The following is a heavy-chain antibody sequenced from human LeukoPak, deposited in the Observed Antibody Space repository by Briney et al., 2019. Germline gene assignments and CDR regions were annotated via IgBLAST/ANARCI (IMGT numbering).Heavy chain of an antibody. CDR2: IYYSGST. Sequence: SETLSLTCTVSGGSISSYYWGWIRQPPGKGLEWIGSIYYSGSTYYNPSLKSRVTISVDTSKNQFSLKLSSVTAADTAVYYCARRSSGSYSHWGQGTLVTVSS. J-gene: IGHJ4*02. V-gene: IGHV4-39*01. CDR1: GGSISSYY. D-gene: IGHD1-26*01. CDR3: ARRSSGSYSH.